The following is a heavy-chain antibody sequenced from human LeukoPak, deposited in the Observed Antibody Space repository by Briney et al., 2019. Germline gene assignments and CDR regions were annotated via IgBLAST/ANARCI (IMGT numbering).Heavy chain of an antibody. D-gene: IGHD3-3*02. CDR3: ARDGAFRIYDY. V-gene: IGHV3-7*01. CDR1: GFIFGDYW. Sequence: GGSLRLSCTASGFIFGDYWMSWVRQAPGKGLEWVASIKQDGNEKYYVDSVKGRFTISRDNARNSLYLQMSSLRADDTAVYYCARDGAFRIYDYWGQGTLVTVSS. J-gene: IGHJ4*02. CDR2: IKQDGNEK.